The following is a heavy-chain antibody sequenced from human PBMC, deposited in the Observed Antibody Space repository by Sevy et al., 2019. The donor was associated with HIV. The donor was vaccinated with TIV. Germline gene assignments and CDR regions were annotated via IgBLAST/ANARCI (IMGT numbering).Heavy chain of an antibody. Sequence: GGSLRLSCAASGFTFSSYGMHWVRQAPGKGLEWVAVIWYDGSNKYYADSVKGRFTISSDNSKNTLYLQMNSLRAEDTAVYYCAKDLGGGSCYRVCDYFDYWGQGTLVTVSS. J-gene: IGHJ4*02. V-gene: IGHV3-33*06. D-gene: IGHD2-15*01. CDR1: GFTFSSYG. CDR3: AKDLGGGSCYRVCDYFDY. CDR2: IWYDGSNK.